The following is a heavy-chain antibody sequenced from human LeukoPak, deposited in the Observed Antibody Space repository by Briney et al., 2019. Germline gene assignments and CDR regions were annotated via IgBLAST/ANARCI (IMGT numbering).Heavy chain of an antibody. D-gene: IGHD6-6*01. CDR2: ISAYNGNT. CDR3: AREAIEDSSSSLSFDY. Sequence: ASVKVSCKASGYTFTSYGISWVRQAPGQGLEWMGWISAYNGNTNYAQKLQGRVTMTTDTSTSTVYMELRSLRSDDTAVYYCAREAIEDSSSSLSFDYWGQGTLVTVSS. V-gene: IGHV1-18*01. J-gene: IGHJ4*02. CDR1: GYTFTSYG.